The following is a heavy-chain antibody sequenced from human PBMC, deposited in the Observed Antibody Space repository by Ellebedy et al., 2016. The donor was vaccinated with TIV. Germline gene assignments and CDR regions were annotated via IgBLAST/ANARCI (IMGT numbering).Heavy chain of an antibody. CDR2: INPNSGGT. V-gene: IGHV1-2*04. J-gene: IGHJ6*02. CDR3: ARFGYYYGLDV. Sequence: AASVKVSCKASGYTFTGYYMHWVRQAPGQGLEWMGWINPNSGGTNYAQKFQGWVTMTRDTSSRTVYMELRSLKSDDTAMYYCARFGYYYGLDVWGQGTTVTVSS. CDR1: GYTFTGYY. D-gene: IGHD2-15*01.